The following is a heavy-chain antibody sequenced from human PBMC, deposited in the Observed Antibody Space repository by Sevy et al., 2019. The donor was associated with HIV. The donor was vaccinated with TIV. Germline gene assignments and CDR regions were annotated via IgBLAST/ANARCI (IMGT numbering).Heavy chain of an antibody. CDR2: ISYDGRNNK. Sequence: EGSLRLSCAASGFSFSDYRMHWVRQAPGKGLEWVAVISYDGRNNKYNADSVKGRFTISRDNSKNTLYLQMNSLRAEDTAIYYCARDRGEILSSAFDYWGQGTLVTVSS. CDR3: ARDRGEILSSAFDY. CDR1: GFSFSDYR. V-gene: IGHV3-30*03. J-gene: IGHJ4*02. D-gene: IGHD3-16*01.